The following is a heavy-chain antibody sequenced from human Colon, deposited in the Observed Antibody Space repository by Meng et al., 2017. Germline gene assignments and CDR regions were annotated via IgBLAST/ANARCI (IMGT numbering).Heavy chain of an antibody. J-gene: IGHJ4*02. CDR2: INLSGVST. V-gene: IGHV1-46*01. Sequence: LGHVGVRGKKPGASGKVSCKASGYTFTSYGISWVRQAPGQGLEWMGVINLSGVSTAQKFQGRLTLTRDMSTSTAYMELSSLTSEDTAVYFCARDQRYHTVRGIVVGLDYWGQGALVTVSS. D-gene: IGHD3-10*01. CDR1: GYTFTSYG. CDR3: ARDQRYHTVRGIVVGLDY.